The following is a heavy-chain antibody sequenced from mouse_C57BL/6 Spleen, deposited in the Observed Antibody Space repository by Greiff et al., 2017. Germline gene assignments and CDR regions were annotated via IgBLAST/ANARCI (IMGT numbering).Heavy chain of an antibody. D-gene: IGHD2-3*01. CDR2: IHPNSGST. Sequence: VQLQQPGAELVKPGASVKLSCKASGYTFTSYWMHWVKQRPGQGLEWIGMIHPNSGSTNYNEKFKSKATLTVDKSSSTAYMQLSSLTSEDSAVXYCAREDGYPYYFDYWGKGTTLTVSS. J-gene: IGHJ2*01. CDR3: AREDGYPYYFDY. CDR1: GYTFTSYW. V-gene: IGHV1-64*01.